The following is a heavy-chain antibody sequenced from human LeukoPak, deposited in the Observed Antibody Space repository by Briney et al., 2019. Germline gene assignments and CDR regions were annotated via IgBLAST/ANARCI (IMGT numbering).Heavy chain of an antibody. CDR3: AREVGQEGYNWHDY. Sequence: SETLSLTCTVSGGSISSGDYYWSWIRQPPGKGLEWIGYIYYSGSTYYNPSLKSRVTISVDTSKNQFSLKLSSVTAADTAVYYCAREVGQEGYNWHDYWGQGTLVTVSS. D-gene: IGHD1-1*01. V-gene: IGHV4-30-4*01. J-gene: IGHJ4*02. CDR2: IYYSGST. CDR1: GGSISSGDYY.